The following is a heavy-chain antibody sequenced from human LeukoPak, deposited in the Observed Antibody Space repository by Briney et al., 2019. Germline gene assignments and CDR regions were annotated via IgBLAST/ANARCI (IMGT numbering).Heavy chain of an antibody. CDR3: ARDTRSYDSSGYYFFDF. J-gene: IGHJ4*02. CDR1: GASIRSYY. V-gene: IGHV4-59*01. D-gene: IGHD3-22*01. CDR2: INYSGCT. Sequence: SETLSLTCTVSGASIRSYYWNWLRQPPGKGLECIGYINYSGCTNSNPSLKSRATISMDTSKYHFSLKLSSVTAADTAVYFCARDTRSYDSSGYYFFDFWGQGTLVTVSS.